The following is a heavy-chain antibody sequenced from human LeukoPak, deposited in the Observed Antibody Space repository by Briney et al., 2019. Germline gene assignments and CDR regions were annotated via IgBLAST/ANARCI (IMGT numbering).Heavy chain of an antibody. Sequence: GESLKISCKGSGYSFTSYWIGWVRQMPGKGLEWMGIIYPGDSDTRYSPSFQGQVTISADKSISTAYLLWSSLKASDTAMYYCARHRVAVAGTNWFDPWGQGTLVTVSS. CDR1: GYSFTSYW. J-gene: IGHJ5*02. V-gene: IGHV5-51*01. CDR2: IYPGDSDT. D-gene: IGHD6-19*01. CDR3: ARHRVAVAGTNWFDP.